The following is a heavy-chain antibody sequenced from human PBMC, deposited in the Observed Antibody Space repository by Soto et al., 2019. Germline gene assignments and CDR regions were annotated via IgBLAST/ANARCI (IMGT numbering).Heavy chain of an antibody. CDR1: GYTFTGYY. Sequence: ASVEVSCKASGYTFTGYYMHWVRQAPGQGLEWMGWINPNSGGTNYAQKFQGWVTMTRDTSISTAYMELSRLRSDDTAVYYCARDIAAAGSQFYGMDVWGKGTRVTVSS. V-gene: IGHV1-2*04. J-gene: IGHJ6*04. CDR3: ARDIAAAGSQFYGMDV. D-gene: IGHD6-13*01. CDR2: INPNSGGT.